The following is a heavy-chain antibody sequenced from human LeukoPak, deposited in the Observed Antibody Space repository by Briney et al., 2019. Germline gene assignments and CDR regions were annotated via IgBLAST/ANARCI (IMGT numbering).Heavy chain of an antibody. Sequence: PGGSLRLSCAASGFTFSSYGMSWVRQAPGKGLEWVSAISGSGGSTYYADSVKGRFTISRDNSKNTLYLQMNSLRAEDTAVYYCAKAPSPNYYYYYMDVWGKGTTVTISS. D-gene: IGHD6-6*01. CDR3: AKAPSPNYYYYYMDV. CDR1: GFTFSSYG. CDR2: ISGSGGST. V-gene: IGHV3-23*01. J-gene: IGHJ6*03.